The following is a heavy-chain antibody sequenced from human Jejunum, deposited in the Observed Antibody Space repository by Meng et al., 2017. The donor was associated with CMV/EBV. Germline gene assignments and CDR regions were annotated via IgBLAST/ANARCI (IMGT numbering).Heavy chain of an antibody. CDR2: VYWDDDK. D-gene: IGHD6-13*01. V-gene: IGHV2-5*02. Sequence: FSLPPSGVGVGWIRQPPGKALEWLALVYWDDDKRYNPSLKSRLTITRDTSKNQVVLTMTNMDPADTATYFCARSGGSTWYEEKNWFDPWGQGTLVTVSS. CDR1: FSLPPSGVG. J-gene: IGHJ5*02. CDR3: ARSGGSTWYEEKNWFDP.